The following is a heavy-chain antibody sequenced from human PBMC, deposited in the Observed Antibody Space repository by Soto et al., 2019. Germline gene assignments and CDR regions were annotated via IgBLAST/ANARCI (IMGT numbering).Heavy chain of an antibody. CDR3: ARSTYGEGYPHFFAD. CDR2: IHNSGNT. V-gene: IGHV4-30-4*01. Sequence: QVQLQESGPGLVMPSQTLSLTCTVSGGSIHDIDSYWTWIRQSPGRGPEWIGYIHNSGNTFYSPSLKRRLTISIDTSKNQFSLKMSAVTAADTALYYCARSTYGEGYPHFFADWGQGTMVTVSS. J-gene: IGHJ4*02. D-gene: IGHD3-16*02. CDR1: GGSIHDIDSY.